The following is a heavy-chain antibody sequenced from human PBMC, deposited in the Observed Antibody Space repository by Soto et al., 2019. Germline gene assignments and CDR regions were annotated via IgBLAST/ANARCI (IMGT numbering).Heavy chain of an antibody. CDR1: GFSLSTSGVG. D-gene: IGHD6-13*01. J-gene: IGHJ5*02. CDR2: IYWDDDK. CDR3: ALTEAIAAAGTWFDP. Sequence: QITLKESGPTLVKPTQTLTLTCTFSGFSLSTSGVGVGWIRQPPGKALEWLALIYWDDDKRYSPSLKSRLTITKDTSKNQVVLTMTNMDPVDTAPYYCALTEAIAAAGTWFDPWGQGTLVTVSS. V-gene: IGHV2-5*02.